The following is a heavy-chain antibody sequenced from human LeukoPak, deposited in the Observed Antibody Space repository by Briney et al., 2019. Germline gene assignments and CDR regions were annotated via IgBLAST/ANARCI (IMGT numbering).Heavy chain of an antibody. V-gene: IGHV1-2*02. CDR3: ASGPSFRDYG. Sequence: GASVKVSCKSSGYTFSNHYMHWVRQAPGQGLEWMGWINPNSGGTNYAQKFQGRVTMTRDTSISTAYMELSSLRSEDTAVYYCASGPSFRDYGWGQGTLVTVSS. CDR1: GYTFSNHY. D-gene: IGHD4-17*01. J-gene: IGHJ4*02. CDR2: INPNSGGT.